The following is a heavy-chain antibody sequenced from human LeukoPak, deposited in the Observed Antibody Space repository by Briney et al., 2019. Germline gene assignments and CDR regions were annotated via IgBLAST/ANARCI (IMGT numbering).Heavy chain of an antibody. CDR1: GGSISSSSYY. D-gene: IGHD3-22*01. CDR3: ARSYYPPFDI. J-gene: IGHJ3*02. V-gene: IGHV4-39*07. Sequence: SETLSLTCTVSGGSISSSSYYWGWIRQPPGKELEWIGSIYSGGSSYYNPSLKSRVTISVDTSNNQFSLKVNSVTAADTAVYYCARSYYPPFDIWGQGTMVTVSS. CDR2: IYSGGSS.